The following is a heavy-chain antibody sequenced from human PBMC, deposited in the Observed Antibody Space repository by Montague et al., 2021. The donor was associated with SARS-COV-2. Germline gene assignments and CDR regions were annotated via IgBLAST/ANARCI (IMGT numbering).Heavy chain of an antibody. D-gene: IGHD3-22*01. V-gene: IGHV4-59*08. CDR2: IYFSGST. CDR1: GVSISSYY. Sequence: SETLSLTCTVSGVSISSYYWSWIRQPPGKGLERIGCIYFSGSTNYNPSLKSRVTISVDTSKNQFSLKLSSVTAADTAVYYCARHGRFSVIVNTPRGAFDIWGQGTMVTVSS. J-gene: IGHJ3*02. CDR3: ARHGRFSVIVNTPRGAFDI.